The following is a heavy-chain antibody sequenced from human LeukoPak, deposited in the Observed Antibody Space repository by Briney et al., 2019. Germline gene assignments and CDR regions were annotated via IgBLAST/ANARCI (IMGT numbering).Heavy chain of an antibody. V-gene: IGHV3-20*01. CDR1: GFTFSSYS. CDR3: AREGSCSSTSCYMDV. CDR2: INWNGGST. Sequence: GGSLRLSCAASGFTFSSYSMSWVRQAPGKGLEWVSGINWNGGSTGYADSVKGRFTISRDNAKNSLYLQMNSLRAEDTALYHCAREGSCSSTSCYMDVWGKGTTVTVSS. D-gene: IGHD2-2*01. J-gene: IGHJ6*03.